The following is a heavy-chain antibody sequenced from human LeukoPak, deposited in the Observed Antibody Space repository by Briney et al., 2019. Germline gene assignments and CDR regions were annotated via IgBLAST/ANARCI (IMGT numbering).Heavy chain of an antibody. CDR3: TANFNY. V-gene: IGHV3-74*01. J-gene: IGHJ4*02. CDR2: INCDESRT. Sequence: GGSLRLSCAASGFTFSTYWMHWVRQVPGKGLVWVSRINCDESRTNYADSVKGRFTISRDNAKNTLYLHMNSLRAEDTAVDYCTANFNYWGQGTLVTVSS. CDR1: GFTFSTYW.